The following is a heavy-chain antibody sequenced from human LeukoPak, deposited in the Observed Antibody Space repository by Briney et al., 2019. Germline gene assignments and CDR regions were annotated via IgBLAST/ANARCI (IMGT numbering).Heavy chain of an antibody. Sequence: ASVKVSCKASGYTFTGYYMHWVRRAPGQGLEWMGWINPNSGGTNYAQKFQGRVTMTRDTSISTAYMELSRLRSDDTAVYYCARVSVVAAISDAFDIWGQGTMVTVSP. V-gene: IGHV1-2*02. D-gene: IGHD2-15*01. CDR1: GYTFTGYY. CDR2: INPNSGGT. J-gene: IGHJ3*02. CDR3: ARVSVVAAISDAFDI.